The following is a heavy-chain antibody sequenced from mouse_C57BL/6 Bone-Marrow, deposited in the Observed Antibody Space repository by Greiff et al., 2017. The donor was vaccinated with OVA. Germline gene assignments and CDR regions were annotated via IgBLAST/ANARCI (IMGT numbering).Heavy chain of an antibody. CDR1: GYAFSSSW. CDR3: AYYYGGVFAY. D-gene: IGHD1-1*01. J-gene: IGHJ3*01. Sequence: QVQLQQSGPELVKPGASVKISCKASGYAFSSSWMNWVKQRPGKGLEWIGRIYPGDGDTNYNGKFKGKATLTADKSSSTAYMQLSSLTSEDSAVYFCAYYYGGVFAYCGQGTLVTVSA. V-gene: IGHV1-82*01. CDR2: IYPGDGDT.